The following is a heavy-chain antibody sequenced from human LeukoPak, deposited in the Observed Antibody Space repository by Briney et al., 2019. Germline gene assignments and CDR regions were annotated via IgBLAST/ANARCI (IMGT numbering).Heavy chain of an antibody. CDR1: GFTFSTYA. J-gene: IGHJ4*02. CDR3: AREGVAASVDY. CDR2: ISSNGGST. V-gene: IGHV3-64*01. D-gene: IGHD6-6*01. Sequence: GGSLRLSCAASGFTFSTYAMHWVRQAPGKGLEYVSAISSNGGSTYYANSVKGRFTISRDNSKKTLYLLMGSLRAEDMAVYYCAREGVAASVDYWGQGTLVTVSS.